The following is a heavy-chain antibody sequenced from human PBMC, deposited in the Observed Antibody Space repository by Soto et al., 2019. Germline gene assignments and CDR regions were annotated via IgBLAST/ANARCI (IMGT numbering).Heavy chain of an antibody. CDR3: VRENYYYGMDV. CDR1: GFDASVNY. J-gene: IGHJ6*02. Sequence: EVQLVESGGTLVQPGGSLRLSCAASGFDASVNYMTWVRQAPGKGLAWVSAINSAGSTFYADSVKGRFTISRDNSKNTLYLQMKSLRVEDTAMYYCVRENYYYGMDVWGQGTAVTVSS. CDR2: INSAGST. V-gene: IGHV3-66*01.